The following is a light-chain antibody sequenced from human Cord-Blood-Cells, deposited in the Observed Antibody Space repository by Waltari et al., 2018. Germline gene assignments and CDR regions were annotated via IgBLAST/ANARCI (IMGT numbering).Light chain of an antibody. CDR1: RSDVRSYNL. CDR3: CSYAGSSTSV. J-gene: IGLJ2*01. V-gene: IGLV2-23*01. CDR2: EGS. Sequence: QSALTQPASVSGSPGQSITISCTGTRSDVRSYNLVSWYQQHPGKAPKLMIYEGSKRPSGVSNRFSGSKSGNTASLTISGLQAEDEADYYCCSYAGSSTSVFGGGTKLTVL.